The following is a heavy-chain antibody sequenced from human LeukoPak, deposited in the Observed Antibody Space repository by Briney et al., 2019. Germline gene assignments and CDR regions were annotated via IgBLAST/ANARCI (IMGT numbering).Heavy chain of an antibody. J-gene: IGHJ4*02. Sequence: SQTLSLTCTVSGGSISSGGYYWSWIRQHPGKGLEWIGYIYYSGSTYYNPSLKSRVTISVDTSKNQFSLKLSSVTAADTAVYYCAREASVEAPSLFDYWGQGTLVTVSS. D-gene: IGHD5-24*01. CDR3: AREASVEAPSLFDY. V-gene: IGHV4-31*03. CDR1: GGSISSGGYY. CDR2: IYYSGST.